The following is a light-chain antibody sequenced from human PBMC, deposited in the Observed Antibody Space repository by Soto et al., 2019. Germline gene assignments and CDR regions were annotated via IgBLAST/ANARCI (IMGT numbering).Light chain of an antibody. Sequence: DIQMTQSPSSVSASVGDRGTITCRASQGLSTYLAWYQQKPGKAPKLLIYAASTLQTGVPSRFSGSGSGTEFTLTISSLQPEDFATYYCQQLNSYLITFGQGTRLEIK. CDR3: QQLNSYLIT. CDR2: AAS. J-gene: IGKJ5*01. CDR1: QGLSTY. V-gene: IGKV1-9*01.